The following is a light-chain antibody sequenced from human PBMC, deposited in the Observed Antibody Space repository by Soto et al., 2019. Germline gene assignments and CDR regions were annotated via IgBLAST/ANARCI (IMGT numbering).Light chain of an antibody. CDR3: QQSYSGFT. CDR2: AAS. Sequence: DVQMTQSPSSLSASVGDRVTITCRASQSISSYLNWYQQKPGKAPKFLIYAASSLQSGAPSRFSGSESGTDFTLTISSLQPEDFATYYCQQSYSGFTFGPGTKVDIK. J-gene: IGKJ3*01. CDR1: QSISSY. V-gene: IGKV1-39*01.